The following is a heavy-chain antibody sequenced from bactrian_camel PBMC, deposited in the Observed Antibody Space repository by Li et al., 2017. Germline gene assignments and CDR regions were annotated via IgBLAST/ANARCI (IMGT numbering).Heavy chain of an antibody. CDR2: IINRGGTT. D-gene: IGHD2*01. Sequence: VQLVESGGGLVQPGGSLTLSCAASGFSLTTPVMSWVRQAPGKGLEWVSIINRGGTTYYADSMKGRFTISRDNATNTVHLQMNSLKPEDTAVYYCVSLVGRPLVHQGTQVTVS. V-gene: IGHV3S40*01. J-gene: IGHJ4*01. CDR1: GFSLTTPV.